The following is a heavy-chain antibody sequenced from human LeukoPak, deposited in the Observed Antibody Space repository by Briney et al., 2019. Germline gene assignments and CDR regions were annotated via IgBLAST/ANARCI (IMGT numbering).Heavy chain of an antibody. CDR1: GGSISSYY. CDR2: IYYSGST. V-gene: IGHV4-59*08. CDR3: ARATYGDYAS. J-gene: IGHJ5*02. D-gene: IGHD4-17*01. Sequence: SETLSLTCTVSGGSISSYYWSWIRQPPGKGLEWIGYIYYSGSTNYNPSLKSRVTISVDTSKNQFSLKLSSVTAADTAVYYCARATYGDYASWGQGTLVTVSS.